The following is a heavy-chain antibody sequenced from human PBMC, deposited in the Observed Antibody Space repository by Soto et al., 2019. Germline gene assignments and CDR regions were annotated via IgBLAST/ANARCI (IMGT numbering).Heavy chain of an antibody. Sequence: QVQLVESGGGVVQPGRSLRLSCAASGFTFSSYGMHWVRQAPGKGLEWVAVIWYDGSNKYYADSVKGRFTISRDNSKNPLYLQMNSLRAEDTAVYYCARGDCSGGSCYRLRGGYFDYWGQGTLVTVSS. J-gene: IGHJ4*02. CDR1: GFTFSSYG. CDR3: ARGDCSGGSCYRLRGGYFDY. D-gene: IGHD2-15*01. V-gene: IGHV3-33*01. CDR2: IWYDGSNK.